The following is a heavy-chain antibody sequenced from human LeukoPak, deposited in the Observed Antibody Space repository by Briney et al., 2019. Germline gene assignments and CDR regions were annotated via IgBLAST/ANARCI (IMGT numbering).Heavy chain of an antibody. J-gene: IGHJ4*02. CDR1: GGSISSGGYY. D-gene: IGHD3-9*01. CDR2: IYYSGST. Sequence: SQTLSLTCTVSGGSISSGGYYWSWIRQHPGKGLEWIGYIYYSGSTYYNPSLKSRVTISVDTSKNQFSLKLSSVTAADTAVYSCASVLRYFDWLYQIDYWGQGTLVTVSS. CDR3: ASVLRYFDWLYQIDY. V-gene: IGHV4-31*03.